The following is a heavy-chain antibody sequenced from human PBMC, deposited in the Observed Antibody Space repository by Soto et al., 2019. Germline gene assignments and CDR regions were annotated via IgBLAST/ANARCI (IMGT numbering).Heavy chain of an antibody. J-gene: IGHJ4*02. CDR1: GGTFSSYA. V-gene: IGHV1-69*13. CDR2: IIPIFGTA. CDR3: ARPSVGRLIRFDY. Sequence: GASVKVSCKASGGTFSSYAISWVRQAPGQGLEWMGGIIPIFGTANYAQKFQGRVTITADESTSTAYMELSSLRSEDTAVYYCARPSVGRLIRFDYWGQGTLVTVSS. D-gene: IGHD6-25*01.